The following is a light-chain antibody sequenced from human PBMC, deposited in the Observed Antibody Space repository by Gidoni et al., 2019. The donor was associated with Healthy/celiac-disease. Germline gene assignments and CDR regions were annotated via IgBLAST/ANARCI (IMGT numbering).Light chain of an antibody. Sequence: EIVLTQSPATLSLSPGERATLSCRASQSVSSYLAWYQQKPVQAPRLLIYDASNRATGIPARFSGSGSGTDFTLTISSLEPEDFAVYYCQQRSNWPVTFGPXTKVDIK. V-gene: IGKV3-11*01. CDR1: QSVSSY. CDR3: QQRSNWPVT. J-gene: IGKJ3*01. CDR2: DAS.